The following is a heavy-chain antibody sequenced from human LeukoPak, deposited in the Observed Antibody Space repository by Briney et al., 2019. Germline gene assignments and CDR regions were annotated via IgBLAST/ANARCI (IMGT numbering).Heavy chain of an antibody. J-gene: IGHJ6*04. CDR1: GYSFTSYW. V-gene: IGHV5-51*01. D-gene: IGHD3-3*01. Sequence: GESLKISCKGSGYSFTSYWIGWVRQMPGKGLEWMGIIYPGDSDTRYSPSFQGQVTISADKSISTAYLQWSSLKASDTAMYYCARCSSTYYDFWSGYRTRSNYNTWDAWGKGTTVTVSS. CDR3: ARCSSTYYDFWSGYRTRSNYNTWDA. CDR2: IYPGDSDT.